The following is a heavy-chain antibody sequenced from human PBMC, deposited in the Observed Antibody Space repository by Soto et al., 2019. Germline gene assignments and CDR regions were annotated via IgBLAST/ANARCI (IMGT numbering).Heavy chain of an antibody. CDR1: GYTFTGYY. CDR3: ARVSSSSWYTYYYYYGMDV. V-gene: IGHV1-2*02. J-gene: IGHJ6*02. D-gene: IGHD6-13*01. Sequence: GASVKVSCKASGYTFTGYYMHWVRQAPGQGLEWMGWINPNSGGTNYAQKFQGRVTMTRDTSISTAYMELSRLRSDDTAVYYCARVSSSSWYTYYYYYGMDVWGQGTTVTVSS. CDR2: INPNSGGT.